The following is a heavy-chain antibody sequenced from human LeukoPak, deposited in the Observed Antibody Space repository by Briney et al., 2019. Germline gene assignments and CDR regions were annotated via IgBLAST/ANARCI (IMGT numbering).Heavy chain of an antibody. CDR3: AKKERAYYYDSSGYYDAFDI. CDR2: ISGSGGST. Sequence: PGGSLRLSCAASGFTFSSYAMSWVRQAPGKGLEWVSAISGSGGSTYYADSVKGRFTISRDYSKNTLYLQMDSLRAEDTAVYYCAKKERAYYYDSSGYYDAFDIWGQGTMVTVSS. D-gene: IGHD3-22*01. CDR1: GFTFSSYA. J-gene: IGHJ3*02. V-gene: IGHV3-23*01.